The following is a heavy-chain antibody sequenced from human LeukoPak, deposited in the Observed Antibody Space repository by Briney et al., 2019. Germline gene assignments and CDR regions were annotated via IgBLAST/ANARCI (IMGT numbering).Heavy chain of an antibody. V-gene: IGHV4-61*02. D-gene: IGHD3-9*01. CDR3: ARTFYNVLTGYYVDRYHS. Sequence: PSETLSLTCTVSGNSISSGDNYWSWIRQPAGKGLEWIGRIYTSGSTNYNPSLKSRVTISGDTSKNQFSLRLSSVTAADTAVYYCARTFYNVLTGYYVDRYHSWGQGTLVTVSS. J-gene: IGHJ4*02. CDR2: IYTSGST. CDR1: GNSISSGDNY.